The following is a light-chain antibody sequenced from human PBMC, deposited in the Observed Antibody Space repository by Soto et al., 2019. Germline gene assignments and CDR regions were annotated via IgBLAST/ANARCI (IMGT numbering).Light chain of an antibody. Sequence: DIQMTQSPSSLSASVGDRVSITCRASQTTNNYLNWYQLKPGKAPKLLIYDASSLESGVPSRFSGSGSGTDFTLTITSLQPEDFATYYCQQSFTTPRTFGQGTKVDIK. CDR1: QTTNNY. CDR3: QQSFTTPRT. J-gene: IGKJ1*01. CDR2: DAS. V-gene: IGKV1-39*01.